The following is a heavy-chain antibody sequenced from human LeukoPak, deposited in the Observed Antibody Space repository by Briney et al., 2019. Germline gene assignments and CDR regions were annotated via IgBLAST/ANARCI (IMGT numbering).Heavy chain of an antibody. Sequence: GGSLRLSCAASGFTFDDYAMHWVRQAPGKGLEWVSGISWNSGSIGYADSVKGRFTISRDNAKNSLYLQMNSLRAEDTAVYYCARNGSLKYYDFWSGYYDYYYGMDVWGQGTTVTVSS. J-gene: IGHJ6*02. CDR3: ARNGSLKYYDFWSGYYDYYYGMDV. CDR2: ISWNSGSI. V-gene: IGHV3-9*01. D-gene: IGHD3-3*01. CDR1: GFTFDDYA.